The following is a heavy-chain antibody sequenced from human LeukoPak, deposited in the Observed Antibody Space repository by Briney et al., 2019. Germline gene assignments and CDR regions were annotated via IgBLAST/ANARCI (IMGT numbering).Heavy chain of an antibody. CDR1: GYSFTSYW. CDR2: IYPG. CDR3: ARRITVTDAFDT. J-gene: IGHJ3*02. D-gene: IGHD4-17*01. Sequence: GESLKISCKGSGYSFTSYWIGWVRQMPGKGLEWMGIIYPGYSPSFQGQVTISADKSISTAYLQWSSLKAPDTAMYYCARRITVTDAFDTWGQGTMVTVSS. V-gene: IGHV5-51*01.